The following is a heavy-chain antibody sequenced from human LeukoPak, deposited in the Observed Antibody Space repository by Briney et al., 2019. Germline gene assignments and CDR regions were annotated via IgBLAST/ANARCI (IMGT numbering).Heavy chain of an antibody. CDR3: AKDRSMTTVTPFDN. Sequence: GGSLRLSCAASGFTFSSFNMNWVRQAPGKGLEWVSSISTSSNYIYYADSVKGRFTISRDNAKNSLYLQMNSLRAEDTAVYYCAKDRSMTTVTPFDNWGQGTLVAVSS. CDR2: ISTSSNYI. D-gene: IGHD4-17*01. V-gene: IGHV3-21*01. CDR1: GFTFSSFN. J-gene: IGHJ4*02.